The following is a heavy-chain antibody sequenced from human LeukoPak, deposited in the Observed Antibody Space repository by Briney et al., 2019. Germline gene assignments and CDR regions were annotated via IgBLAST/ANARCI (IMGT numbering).Heavy chain of an antibody. V-gene: IGHV1-46*01. D-gene: IGHD3-22*01. CDR2: INHSGGIT. CDR1: GYTFTSYY. J-gene: IGHJ4*02. Sequence: GASVRVSCKASGYTFTSYYMHWVRQARGQGSEGMGIINHSGGITSCAQNFQGRVTMTRDTSTSTVYMELSSLRSEDTAVYYCARDRYYYDSSGYPYWGQGTLVTVSS. CDR3: ARDRYYYDSSGYPY.